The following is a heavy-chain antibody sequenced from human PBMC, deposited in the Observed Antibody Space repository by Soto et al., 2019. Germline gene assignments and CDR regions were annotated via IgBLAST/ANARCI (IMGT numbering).Heavy chain of an antibody. CDR1: GFTFSSYA. CDR2: ISGSGGST. Sequence: GGSLRLSCAASGFTFSSYAMNWVRLAPGKGLEWVSVISGSGGSTYYADSVKGRFTISRDNFKNTLYLQMSSLRADDTAVYYCARDNSYPTAWWFDPWGRGTLVTVSS. CDR3: ARDNSYPTAWWFDP. V-gene: IGHV3-23*01. D-gene: IGHD2-21*02. J-gene: IGHJ5*02.